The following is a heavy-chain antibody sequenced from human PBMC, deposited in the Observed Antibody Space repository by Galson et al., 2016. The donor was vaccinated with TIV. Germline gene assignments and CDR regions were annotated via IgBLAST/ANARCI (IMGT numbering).Heavy chain of an antibody. Sequence: SVKVSCKAAGGTFSSYVFNWVRLAPGQGLEWMGGIIPLFRTTNYAPKFQGRVTITADESTNTAYMELKSLKYGDTAVYYCAGDRKTAFDTYHQYYGMDVWGQGTKVTVSS. CDR1: GGTFSSYV. J-gene: IGHJ6*02. V-gene: IGHV1-69*13. CDR2: IIPLFRTT. CDR3: AGDRKTAFDTYHQYYGMDV. D-gene: IGHD3-9*01.